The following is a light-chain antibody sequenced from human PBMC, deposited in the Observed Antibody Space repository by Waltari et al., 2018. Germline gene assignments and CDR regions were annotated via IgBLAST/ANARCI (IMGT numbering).Light chain of an antibody. CDR2: AAS. V-gene: IGKV1-39*01. CDR3: QQTYSTLWT. J-gene: IGKJ1*01. CDR1: QSIGTS. Sequence: DTQMPQSPSSLSDSLGNRVPTTCRTSQSIGTSLNWYQQTPGQAPKLLIYAASSFQGGVPSRFSGSGSGTDFTLTISSLQPEDFATYYCQQTYSTLWTFGQGTKVEIK.